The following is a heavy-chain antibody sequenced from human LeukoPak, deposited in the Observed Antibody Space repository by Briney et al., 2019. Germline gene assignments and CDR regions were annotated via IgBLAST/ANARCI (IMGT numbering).Heavy chain of an antibody. Sequence: PGGSLRLSCAACGFTFSDYYMSWIRQAPGKGLEWVSYISSSGSTIYYADSVKGRFTISRDNAKNSLYLQMNSLRAEDTAVYYCARDPTTVTTIFDSWGQGTLVTVSS. CDR3: ARDPTTVTTIFDS. V-gene: IGHV3-11*01. CDR2: ISSSGSTI. J-gene: IGHJ4*02. D-gene: IGHD4-17*01. CDR1: GFTFSDYY.